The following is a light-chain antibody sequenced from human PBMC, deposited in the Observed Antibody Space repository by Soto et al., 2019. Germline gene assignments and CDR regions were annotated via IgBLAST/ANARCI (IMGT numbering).Light chain of an antibody. CDR3: SSFTSTSTRL. Sequence: QSVLTQPASVSGSPGQSITISCTGTSSDIGSYDYVSWYQQHPGKAPNLIIYEVTERPSGVSNRFSGSKSGNTASLTISGLQAEDEADYYCSSFTSTSTRLFGSGTKVTVL. CDR2: EVT. CDR1: SSDIGSYDY. V-gene: IGLV2-14*01. J-gene: IGLJ1*01.